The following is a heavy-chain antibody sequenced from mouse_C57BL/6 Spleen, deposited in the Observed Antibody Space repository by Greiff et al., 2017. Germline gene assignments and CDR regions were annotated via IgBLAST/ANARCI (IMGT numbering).Heavy chain of an antibody. J-gene: IGHJ4*01. Sequence: VQLQESGPELVKPGASVKISCKASGYAFSSSWMNWVKQRPGKGLEWIGRIYPGDGDTNYNGKFKGKATLTADKSSSTAYMQLSSLTSEDSAVYFCASSGNYYAMDYWGQGTSVTVSS. V-gene: IGHV1-82*01. CDR3: ASSGNYYAMDY. CDR1: GYAFSSSW. CDR2: IYPGDGDT. D-gene: IGHD2-1*01.